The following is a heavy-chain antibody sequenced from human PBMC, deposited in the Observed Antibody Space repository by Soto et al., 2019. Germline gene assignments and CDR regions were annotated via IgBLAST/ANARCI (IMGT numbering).Heavy chain of an antibody. CDR3: AASGRDVLGYDYKDTEGLDI. V-gene: IGHV1-69*01. Sequence: QVQLVQSGPEVKKPGSSVKVSCEASGGTFSNFVVNWVRQAPGQGLEWVGGIIPLFNVAKYAQKFEGRVTIVADDSTSNAYMDLSSLRSDDTAVYYCAASGRDVLGYDYKDTEGLDIWGQGTMVTVSS. CDR1: GGTFSNFV. D-gene: IGHD4-4*01. CDR2: IIPLFNVA. J-gene: IGHJ3*02.